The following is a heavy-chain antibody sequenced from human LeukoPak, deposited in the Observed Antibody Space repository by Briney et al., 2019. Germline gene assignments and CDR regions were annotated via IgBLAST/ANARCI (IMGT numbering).Heavy chain of an antibody. CDR1: GFTFSSYA. CDR3: AKSVVPAAIYYYYGMDV. D-gene: IGHD2-2*01. Sequence: GPSLRPSCAASGFTFSSYAMSWVRQAPGKGLEWVSAISGSGGSTYYADSVKGRFTISRDNSKNTLYLQMNSLRAEDTAVYYCAKSVVPAAIYYYYGMDVWGQGTTVTVSS. CDR2: ISGSGGST. J-gene: IGHJ6*02. V-gene: IGHV3-23*01.